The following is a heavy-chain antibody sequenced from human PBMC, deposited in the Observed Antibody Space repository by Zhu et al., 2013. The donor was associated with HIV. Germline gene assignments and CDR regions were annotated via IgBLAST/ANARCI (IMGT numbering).Heavy chain of an antibody. D-gene: IGHD3-3*01. CDR2: INPNSGGT. CDR3: AGPLNDFWSGLGY. J-gene: IGHJ4*02. V-gene: IGHV1-2*02. CDR1: GYTFTGYY. Sequence: QVQLMQSGPEVKKPGASIKVSCKASGYTFTGYYMHWVRQAPGQGLEWMGAINPNSGGTSYPQKFHGRVTMTRDTSISTAYLEVSRLRSDDTAVYYCAGPLNDFWSGLGYWGQGTLVTVSS.